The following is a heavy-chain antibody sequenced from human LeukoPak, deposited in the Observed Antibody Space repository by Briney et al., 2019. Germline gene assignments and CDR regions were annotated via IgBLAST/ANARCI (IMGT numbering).Heavy chain of an antibody. CDR1: GFSFSSSN. Sequence: GGSLRLSCAASGFSFSSSNMNWVRQAPGKGPEWVSGIGASGGSTYYADSVKGRFTISRDNSKNTLYLQMNSLRTEDTAVYYCAKAEGYDILTGLDYWGQGTLVTVSS. CDR3: AKAEGYDILTGLDY. J-gene: IGHJ4*02. V-gene: IGHV3-23*01. CDR2: IGASGGST. D-gene: IGHD3-9*01.